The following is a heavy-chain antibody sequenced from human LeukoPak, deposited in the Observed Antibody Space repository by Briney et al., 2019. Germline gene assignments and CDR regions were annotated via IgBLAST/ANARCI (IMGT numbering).Heavy chain of an antibody. V-gene: IGHV1-46*01. J-gene: IGHJ3*02. D-gene: IGHD1-26*01. CDR2: INPSGGST. CDR1: GYTFTSYY. Sequence: GASVKVSCKASGYTFTSYYMHWVRQAPGQGLEWMGIINPSGGSTSYAQKFQGRVTMTRDTSTSTVYMELSSLRSEDTAVYYCARDRWSGSYCQGLDIWGQGTMVTVSS. CDR3: ARDRWSGSYCQGLDI.